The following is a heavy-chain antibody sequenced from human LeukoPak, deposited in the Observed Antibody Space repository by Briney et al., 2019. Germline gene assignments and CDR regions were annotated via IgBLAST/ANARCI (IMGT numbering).Heavy chain of an antibody. V-gene: IGHV3-48*01. J-gene: IGHJ4*02. CDR1: AFTFSSYT. Sequence: GGSLRLSCAASAFTFSSYTMNWVRQAPGRGLDWGSSISDSSTAINYADSVKGRFTISRDNAKNSLYLQMNFLRAEDTAVYYCARSPITGTTGRFDYWGQGTLVTVSS. CDR2: ISDSSTAI. CDR3: ARSPITGTTGRFDY. D-gene: IGHD1-20*01.